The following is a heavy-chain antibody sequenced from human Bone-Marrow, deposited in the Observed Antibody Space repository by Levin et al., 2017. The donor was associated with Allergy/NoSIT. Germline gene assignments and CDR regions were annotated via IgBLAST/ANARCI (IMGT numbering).Heavy chain of an antibody. CDR1: GGTFSSYA. V-gene: IGHV1-69*13. CDR3: ARDLSVRRGYSLWFGDGMDV. J-gene: IGHJ6*02. CDR2: IIPIFGTA. Sequence: SVKVSCKASGGTFSSYAISWVRQAPGQGLEWMGGIIPIFGTANYAQKFQGRVTITADESTSTAYMELSSLRSEDTAVYYCARDLSVRRGYSLWFGDGMDVWGQGTTVTVSS. D-gene: IGHD3-10*01.